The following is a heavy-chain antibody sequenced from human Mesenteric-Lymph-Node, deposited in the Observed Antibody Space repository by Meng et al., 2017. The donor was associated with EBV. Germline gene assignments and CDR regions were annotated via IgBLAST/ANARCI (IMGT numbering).Heavy chain of an antibody. D-gene: IGHD3-10*01. CDR2: IGEINHREIT. Sequence: QGQLQHWGAGLLKPSETLSLPCAVYGGSFSGYYWSWVRRPPGKGLEWIGEIGEINHREITNYSPSLKSRVTMSVDTSNNQFSLKLSSVTAADTAVYYCASRSGHSDYWGQGTLVTVSS. CDR3: ASRSGHSDY. J-gene: IGHJ4*02. CDR1: GGSFSGYY. V-gene: IGHV4-34*01.